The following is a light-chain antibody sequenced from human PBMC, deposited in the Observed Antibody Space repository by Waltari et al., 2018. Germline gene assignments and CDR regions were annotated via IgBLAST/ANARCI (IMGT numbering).Light chain of an antibody. J-gene: IGLJ2*01. Sequence: QSVLAQPPSVSGPPGQRVTISCTGSSSNIGAGYDVHWYQQLPGTAPKLLIYGNNNRPSGVPDRFSGSKSGTSASLAITGLQAEDEASYYCQSYDTNLVVFGGGTKLTVL. CDR3: QSYDTNLVV. V-gene: IGLV1-40*01. CDR1: SSNIGAGYD. CDR2: GNN.